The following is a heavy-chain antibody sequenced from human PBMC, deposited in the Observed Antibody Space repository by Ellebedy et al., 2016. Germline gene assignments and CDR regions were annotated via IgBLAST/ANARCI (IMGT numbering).Heavy chain of an antibody. CDR2: IYYSGST. D-gene: IGHD5-18*01. Sequence: SETLSLTCTVSGGSMSNYYWSWIRQSPGKGLEWIAYIYYSGSTNYNPSLKSRVIISVDTSKNQFSLKLSSVTAADTAVYYCARVGYNYGLSFDLWGQGTLVTVSS. CDR1: GGSMSNYY. V-gene: IGHV4-59*01. CDR3: ARVGYNYGLSFDL. J-gene: IGHJ4*02.